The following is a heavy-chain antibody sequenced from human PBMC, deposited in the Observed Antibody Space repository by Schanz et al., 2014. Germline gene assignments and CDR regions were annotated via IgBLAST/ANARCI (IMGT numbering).Heavy chain of an antibody. CDR1: GGSISSFK. CDR3: AREWSSFDY. CDR2: IYSSGST. D-gene: IGHD2-8*01. J-gene: IGHJ4*02. V-gene: IGHV4-59*01. Sequence: QVQLQESGPGLVKPSETLSLTCTVSGGSISSFKWSWIRQPPGKGLEYIGYIYSSGSTNYNPSLGSRVTMSVDTSKNQFSLKLSSVTAADTAVYYCAREWSSFDYWGQGTLVTVSS.